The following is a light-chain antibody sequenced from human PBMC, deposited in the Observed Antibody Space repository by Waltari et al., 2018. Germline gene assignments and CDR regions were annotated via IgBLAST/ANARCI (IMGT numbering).Light chain of an antibody. Sequence: EIVLTQSPGTLSLSPGERATLSCRASQSVGRYLAWYKQQHGQAPRLLIYDASTSATCIPDRFSGGGSGTDFSLTISRLEPEDFAVYYCQMYVRLPVTFGQGTKVEI. CDR3: QMYVRLPVT. CDR2: DAS. V-gene: IGKV3-20*01. CDR1: QSVGRY. J-gene: IGKJ1*01.